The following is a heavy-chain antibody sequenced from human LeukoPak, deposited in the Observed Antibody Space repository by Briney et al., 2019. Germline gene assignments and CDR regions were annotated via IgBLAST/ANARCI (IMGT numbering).Heavy chain of an antibody. Sequence: ASVKVSCKVSGYTLTELSMHWVRQAPGKGLEWMGGFDPEDGETIYAQKFQGRVTMTEDTSTDTAYMELSSLRSEDTAVYYCATGADCGGDCYSVEFWFDPWGQGTLVTVSS. CDR2: FDPEDGET. J-gene: IGHJ5*02. V-gene: IGHV1-24*01. CDR1: GYTLTELS. CDR3: ATGADCGGDCYSVEFWFDP. D-gene: IGHD2-21*02.